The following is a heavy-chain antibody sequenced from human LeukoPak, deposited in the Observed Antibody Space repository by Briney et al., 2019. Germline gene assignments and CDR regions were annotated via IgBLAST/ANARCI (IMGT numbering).Heavy chain of an antibody. D-gene: IGHD3-16*02. CDR1: GFTFTSYA. CDR2: VSGRGDST. V-gene: IGHV3-23*01. Sequence: GGSLRLSCTASGFTFTSYAMAWVRQPPGKGLESVSGVSGRGDSTFYADSVKGRFTISRDNSRSTLFLQMNSLRAEDTAVYYCARLYWGSYRFLDYWGQGTLVTVSS. J-gene: IGHJ4*02. CDR3: ARLYWGSYRFLDY.